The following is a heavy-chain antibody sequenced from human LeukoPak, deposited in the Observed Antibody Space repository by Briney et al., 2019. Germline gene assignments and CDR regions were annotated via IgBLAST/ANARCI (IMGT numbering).Heavy chain of an antibody. V-gene: IGHV4-4*08. D-gene: IGHD5-18*01. CDR3: ARGLDTAKVGY. J-gene: IGHJ4*02. Sequence: SETLSLTCTVSGASISEYYWTWIRQPPGKGLEWLGHIHPSGSTYSIPSLRSRVTVSVDTPKNQFSLTLSSVTAADTAMYFCARGLDTAKVGYWGQGTLVTVSS. CDR1: GASISEYY. CDR2: IHPSGST.